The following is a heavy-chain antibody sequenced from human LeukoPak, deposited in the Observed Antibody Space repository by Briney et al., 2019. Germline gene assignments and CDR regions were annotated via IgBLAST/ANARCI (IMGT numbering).Heavy chain of an antibody. CDR2: ISYDGSNK. CDR3: AREGVVVPAAADYYYYGMDV. CDR1: GFTFSSYA. D-gene: IGHD2-2*01. Sequence: PGGSLRLSCAASGFTFSSYAMHWVRQAPGKGLEWVAVISYDGSNKYYADSVKGRFTISRDNSKNTLYLQMNSLRAEDTAVYYCAREGVVVPAAADYYYYGMDVWGQGTTVTVSS. V-gene: IGHV3-30-3*01. J-gene: IGHJ6*02.